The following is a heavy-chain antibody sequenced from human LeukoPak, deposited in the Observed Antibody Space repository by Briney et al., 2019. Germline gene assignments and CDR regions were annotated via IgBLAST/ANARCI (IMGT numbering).Heavy chain of an antibody. CDR3: ARGPSGYHNT. CDR2: ISSNGGST. D-gene: IGHD5-12*01. V-gene: IGHV3-64*01. Sequence: GGSLRLSCAASGSTFSSYAMHWVRQAPGKGLEYVSAISSNGGSTYYANSVKGRFTISRDNSKNTLYLQMGSLRAEDTAVYYCARGPSGYHNTGGQGTLVTVSS. CDR1: GSTFSSYA. J-gene: IGHJ4*02.